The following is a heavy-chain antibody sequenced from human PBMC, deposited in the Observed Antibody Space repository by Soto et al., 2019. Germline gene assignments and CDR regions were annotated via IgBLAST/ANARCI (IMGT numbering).Heavy chain of an antibody. J-gene: IGHJ6*02. CDR3: ARDSRAIFGVVPGYYYGMDV. CDR2: IYSSGST. D-gene: IGHD3-3*01. V-gene: IGHV3-53*01. Sequence: EVQLVESGGGLIQPGGSLRLSCAASGFTVRSNYMSWVRQAPGKGLEWVSVIYSSGSTYFADSVKGRFTISRDNSKNTLYLQMSSLRAEDTAVYYCARDSRAIFGVVPGYYYGMDVWGQGTTVSVSS. CDR1: GFTVRSNY.